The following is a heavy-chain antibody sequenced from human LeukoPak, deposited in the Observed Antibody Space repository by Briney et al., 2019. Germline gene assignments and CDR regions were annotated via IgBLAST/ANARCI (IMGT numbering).Heavy chain of an antibody. V-gene: IGHV3-11*01. CDR1: GFTFSDYY. Sequence: PGGSLRLSCAASGFTFSDYYMSWIRQAPGKGLEWVSYISSSGSTIYYADSVKGRFTISRDNAKNSLYLQMNSLRAEDTAVYYCARVSYYDILTGYYGGDFDYWGQGTLVTVSS. J-gene: IGHJ4*02. CDR2: ISSSGSTI. CDR3: ARVSYYDILTGYYGGDFDY. D-gene: IGHD3-9*01.